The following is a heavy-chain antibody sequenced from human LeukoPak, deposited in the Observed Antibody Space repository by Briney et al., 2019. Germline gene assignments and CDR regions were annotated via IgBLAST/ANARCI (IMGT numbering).Heavy chain of an antibody. CDR1: GGSISITGYY. CDR3: AHTATLYYYYYMDV. J-gene: IGHJ6*03. D-gene: IGHD5-18*01. V-gene: IGHV4-39*01. Sequence: SETLSLTCTVAGGSISITGYYWGWIRQPPGKGLEWIGSIYYSGSTYYNPSLKSQVTISVDTSKDQFSLKLNSVTAADTAVYYCAHTATLYYYYYMDVWGKGTTVTVSS. CDR2: IYYSGST.